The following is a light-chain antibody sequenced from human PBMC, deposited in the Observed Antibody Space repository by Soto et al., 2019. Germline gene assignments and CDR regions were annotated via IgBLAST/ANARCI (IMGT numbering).Light chain of an antibody. J-gene: IGKJ1*01. V-gene: IGKV1-6*01. CDR3: LQDYNYPPT. CDR2: AAS. CDR1: QGLRND. Sequence: AIQMTQSPSSLSASVGDKVTITCRASQGLRNDLGWYQQKPGKAPKLLIYAASSLQSGVPSRFSGSGSGTDFTLTISSLQPEDFATYYCLQDYNYPPTFGQGTKVEIK.